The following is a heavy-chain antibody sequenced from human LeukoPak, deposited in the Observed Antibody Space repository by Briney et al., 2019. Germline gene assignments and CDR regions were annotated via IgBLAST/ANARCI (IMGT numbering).Heavy chain of an antibody. CDR3: AKPAKTDYADY. Sequence: ASVKVSCKASGYTFTSYYMHWVRQAPGQGLEWMGIINPSGGSTSYAQKFQGRVTMTRDMSTSTVYMELSRLRSDDTAVYYCAKPAKTDYADYWGQGTLVTVSS. V-gene: IGHV1-46*01. CDR1: GYTFTSYY. J-gene: IGHJ4*02. D-gene: IGHD1-14*01. CDR2: INPSGGST.